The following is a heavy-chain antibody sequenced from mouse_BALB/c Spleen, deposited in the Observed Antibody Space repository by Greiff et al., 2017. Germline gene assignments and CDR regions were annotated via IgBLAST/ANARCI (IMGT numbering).Heavy chain of an antibody. J-gene: IGHJ4*01. CDR1: GFTFSDYY. Sequence: EVQRVESGGGLVKPGGSLKLSCAASGFTFSDYYMYWVRQTPEKRLEWVATISDGGSYTYYPASVKGRFTISRDNAKNNLYLQMSSLKSEDTAMYDCAGSHCYSYGISYYAMDYWGQGTSVTVSS. D-gene: IGHD1-1*01. CDR3: AGSHCYSYGISYYAMDY. CDR2: ISDGGSYT. V-gene: IGHV5-4*02.